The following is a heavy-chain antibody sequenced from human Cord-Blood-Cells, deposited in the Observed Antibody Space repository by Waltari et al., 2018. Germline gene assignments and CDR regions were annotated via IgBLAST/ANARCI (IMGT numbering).Heavy chain of an antibody. CDR3: AREWYDAFDI. V-gene: IGHV3-74*01. D-gene: IGHD2-15*01. Sequence: EVQLVASGGGLVQPGGYLSLSWAASGFTFSSHWMHWVRQAPGKGLVWGSRINSDGSSTSYADSVKGRFTISRDNAKNTLYLQMNSLRAEDTAVYYCAREWYDAFDIWGQGTMVTVSS. J-gene: IGHJ3*02. CDR2: INSDGSST. CDR1: GFTFSSHW.